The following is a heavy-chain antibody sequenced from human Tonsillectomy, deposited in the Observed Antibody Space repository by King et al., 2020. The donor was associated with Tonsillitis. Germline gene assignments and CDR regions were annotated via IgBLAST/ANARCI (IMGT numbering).Heavy chain of an antibody. Sequence: VQLVQSGAEVKKPGSSVKVSCTASGGTFSTYAINWVRQAPGQGLEWMGGIIPIFGTANYAQQFLGRVTITADESTSTAYMELNSLRSEDTAVYYCARVGSSGYYYVPLDYWGQGTLVTVSS. J-gene: IGHJ4*02. CDR3: ARVGSSGYYYVPLDY. D-gene: IGHD3-22*01. CDR2: IIPIFGTA. CDR1: GGTFSTYA. V-gene: IGHV1-69*01.